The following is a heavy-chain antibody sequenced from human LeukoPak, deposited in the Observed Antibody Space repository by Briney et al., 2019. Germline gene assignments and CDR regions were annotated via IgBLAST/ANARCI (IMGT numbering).Heavy chain of an antibody. D-gene: IGHD6-19*01. CDR2: IYYSGST. CDR3: ARHRLGRIAVAGTFWFDP. J-gene: IGHJ5*02. CDR1: GGSISSYY. V-gene: IGHV4-59*08. Sequence: PSETLSLTCTVSGGSISSYYWSWIRQPPGKGLEWIGYIYYSGSTKYNPSLKSRVTISVDTSKNQFSLKLSSVTAADTAVYYCARHRLGRIAVAGTFWFDPWGQGTLVTVSS.